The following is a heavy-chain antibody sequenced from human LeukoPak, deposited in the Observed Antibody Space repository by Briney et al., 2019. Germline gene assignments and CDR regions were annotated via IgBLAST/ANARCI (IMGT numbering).Heavy chain of an antibody. CDR3: ARRKYRYDSSGYFDY. D-gene: IGHD3-22*01. CDR2: IHYSGSS. J-gene: IGHJ4*02. Sequence: PSETLSLTCTVSGGSISSGDYDWSWIRQPPGKGLEWVGYIHYSGSSYYNSSLESRITISVDTSKNQFSLKLNSVTAADTAVYYCARRKYRYDSSGYFDYWGQGTLVTVSS. CDR1: GGSISSGDYD. V-gene: IGHV4-30-4*01.